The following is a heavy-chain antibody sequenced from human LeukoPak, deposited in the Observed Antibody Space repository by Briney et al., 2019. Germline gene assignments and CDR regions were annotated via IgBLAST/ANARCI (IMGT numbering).Heavy chain of an antibody. CDR2: IRSKAYGGTT. CDR3: TRDSPNYYHYMDV. V-gene: IGHV3-49*04. Sequence: GGSLRLSCTASGFTFGDYSMSWVRQAPGKGLEWVGFIRSKAYGGTTEYAASVKGRFTISGDDSKSIAYLQMNSLKTEDTAVYYCTRDSPNYYHYMDVWGIGTTVTVSS. CDR1: GFTFGDYS. J-gene: IGHJ6*03.